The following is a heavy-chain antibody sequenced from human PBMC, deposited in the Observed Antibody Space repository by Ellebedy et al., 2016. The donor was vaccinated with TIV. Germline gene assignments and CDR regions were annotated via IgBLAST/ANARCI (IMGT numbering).Heavy chain of an antibody. CDR2: INPNSGGT. Sequence: AASVKVSCKASGYTFTGYYLHWVRHAPGQGLEWMGWINPNSGGTNYAQKFQGWVTMTRDTSISTAYMELNRLKSDDTAVYYCARGMKLGIVWYYFDDWGQGTLVTVSS. V-gene: IGHV1-2*04. D-gene: IGHD3-16*01. CDR3: ARGMKLGIVWYYFDD. CDR1: GYTFTGYY. J-gene: IGHJ4*02.